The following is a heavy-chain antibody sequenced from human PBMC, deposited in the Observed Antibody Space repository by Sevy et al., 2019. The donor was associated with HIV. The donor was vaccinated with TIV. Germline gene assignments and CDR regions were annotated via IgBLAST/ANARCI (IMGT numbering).Heavy chain of an antibody. CDR1: GGTFSSYA. V-gene: IGHV1-69*13. CDR3: ARDQCSGGSCYGYDAFDI. D-gene: IGHD2-15*01. J-gene: IGHJ3*02. Sequence: ASVKVSCKASGGTFSSYAISWVRQAPGQGLEWMGGIIPIFGTANYAQKFQGRVTITADESTSTAYMELSSLRSEDTAVYYCARDQCSGGSCYGYDAFDIWGQGTMVTVSS. CDR2: IIPIFGTA.